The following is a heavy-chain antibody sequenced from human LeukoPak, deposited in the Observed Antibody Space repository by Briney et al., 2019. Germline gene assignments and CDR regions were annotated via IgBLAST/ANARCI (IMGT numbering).Heavy chain of an antibody. J-gene: IGHJ6*03. CDR3: ARVPEAYYYMDV. CDR2: IYYSGST. D-gene: IGHD1-14*01. CDR1: GGSISSSSYY. V-gene: IGHV4-39*07. Sequence: SETLSLTCTVSGGSISSSSYYWGWIRQPPGKGLEWIGSIYYSGSTYYNPSLKSRVTISVDTSKNQFSLKLSSVTAADTAVYYCARVPEAYYYMDVWGKGTTVTVSS.